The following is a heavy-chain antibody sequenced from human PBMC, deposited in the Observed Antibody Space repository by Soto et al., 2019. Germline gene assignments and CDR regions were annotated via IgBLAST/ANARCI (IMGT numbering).Heavy chain of an antibody. J-gene: IGHJ4*02. CDR1: GYSFAGYW. D-gene: IGHD2-15*01. CDR2: IDPSDSQT. CDR3: ARSYCSGGSCYYFDY. Sequence: TGESLKISCKGSGYSFAGYWITWVRQKPGKGLEWMGRIDPSDSQTYYSPSFRGHVTISAGKSISTAYLQWSSLKASDTAMYYCARSYCSGGSCYYFDYWGQGTLVTVSS. V-gene: IGHV5-10-1*01.